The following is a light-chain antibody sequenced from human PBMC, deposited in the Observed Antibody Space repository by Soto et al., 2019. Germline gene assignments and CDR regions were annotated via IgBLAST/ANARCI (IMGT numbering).Light chain of an antibody. CDR2: DAS. CDR1: QSVSSY. Sequence: EIVLTQSPATLSLSPGERATLSCRASQSVSSYLAWYQQKPGQAPRLLIYDASNRATGIPARFSGGGSGTDFTLTISSLEPDDFAVYYCQQRSNWRFTFGPGT. J-gene: IGKJ3*01. CDR3: QQRSNWRFT. V-gene: IGKV3-11*01.